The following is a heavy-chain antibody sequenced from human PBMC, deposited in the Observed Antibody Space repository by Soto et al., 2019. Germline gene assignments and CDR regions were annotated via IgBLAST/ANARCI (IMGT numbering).Heavy chain of an antibody. Sequence: EVQLVESGGGLVQPGESLRLSCAASGFTFSYYWMHWVRQTPGKGLLWVSHIHNDGSRTTYADSVKGRFTISRDNARNTVYLQMNSLRDDDTAVYDCARGDRGAFDLWGQGTAVTVSS. D-gene: IGHD1-26*01. CDR2: IHNDGSRT. CDR1: GFTFSYYW. V-gene: IGHV3-74*03. J-gene: IGHJ3*01. CDR3: ARGDRGAFDL.